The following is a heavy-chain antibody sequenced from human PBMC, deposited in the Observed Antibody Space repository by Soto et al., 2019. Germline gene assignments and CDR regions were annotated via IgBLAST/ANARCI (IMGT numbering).Heavy chain of an antibody. CDR3: ARDLGCSSTSCNDY. J-gene: IGHJ4*02. Sequence: ASVKVSCKACGYSFTGYYMHWVRQAPGQGLEWMGWINPNSGGTNYAQKFQGWVTMTRDTSISTAYMELSRLRSDDTAVYYCARDLGCSSTSCNDYWGQGTLVTVSS. V-gene: IGHV1-2*04. CDR1: GYSFTGYY. D-gene: IGHD2-2*01. CDR2: INPNSGGT.